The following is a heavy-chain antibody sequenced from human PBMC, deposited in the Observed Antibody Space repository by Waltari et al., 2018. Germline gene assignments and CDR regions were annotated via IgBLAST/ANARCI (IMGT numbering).Heavy chain of an antibody. CDR2: MQYRGST. CDR3: GRIAFGDDGGYFQY. D-gene: IGHD4-17*01. Sequence: QLQLQASGPGLVRPSETLSLTCTVAGGSITTNYNWAWIRQPPGKGLEWLGNMQYRGSTFYNPSLMSRVTISLDTSKNQFSLTLTSVDAADTAVYFCGRIAFGDDGGYFQYWGQGTLVTVSS. J-gene: IGHJ1*01. V-gene: IGHV4-39*01. CDR1: GGSITTNYN.